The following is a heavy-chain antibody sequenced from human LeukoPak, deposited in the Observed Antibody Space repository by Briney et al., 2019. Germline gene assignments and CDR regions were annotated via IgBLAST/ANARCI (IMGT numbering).Heavy chain of an antibody. CDR2: IIPIFGTA. D-gene: IGHD2-15*01. CDR1: GGTFSSYA. J-gene: IGHJ3*02. CDR3: ARDVEDKEKAFDI. V-gene: IGHV1-69*05. Sequence: ASVKVSCKASGGTFSSYAISWVRQAPGQGLEWMGGIIPIFGTANYAQKFQGRVTITTDESTSTAYMELSSLRSEDTAVYYCARDVEDKEKAFDIWGQGTMVTVSS.